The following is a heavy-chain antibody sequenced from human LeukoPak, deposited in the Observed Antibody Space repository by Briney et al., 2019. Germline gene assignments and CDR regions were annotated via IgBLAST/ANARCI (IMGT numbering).Heavy chain of an antibody. CDR2: ISPYTGNT. V-gene: IGHV1-18*01. J-gene: IGHJ4*02. CDR3: ARDQYDSVWGSYRPYFDL. D-gene: IGHD3-16*02. CDR1: GYTFASCG. Sequence: ASVKVSCKASGYTFASCGISWVRQAPGQGLEWMGSISPYTGNTKYAERLQDRVIMTTDTSTRTAYMELRSLSSDDTAVFYCARDQYDSVWGSYRPYFDLWGQETLVTVSS.